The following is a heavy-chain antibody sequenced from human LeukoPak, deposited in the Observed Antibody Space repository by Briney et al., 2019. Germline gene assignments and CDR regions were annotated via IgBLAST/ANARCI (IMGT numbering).Heavy chain of an antibody. Sequence: SVTVSCKASGGTFSSYAISWVRQAPGQGLEWMGGIIPIFGTANYAQKFQGRVTITADKSTSTAYMELRSLRSDDTAVYYCARVMGAQGPFDYWGQGTLVTVSS. V-gene: IGHV1-69*06. D-gene: IGHD1-26*01. J-gene: IGHJ4*02. CDR3: ARVMGAQGPFDY. CDR1: GGTFSSYA. CDR2: IIPIFGTA.